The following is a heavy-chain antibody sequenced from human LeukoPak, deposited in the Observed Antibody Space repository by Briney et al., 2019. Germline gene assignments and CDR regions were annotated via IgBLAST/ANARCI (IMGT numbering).Heavy chain of an antibody. CDR1: GYTFTGYY. D-gene: IGHD3-16*01. J-gene: IGHJ4*02. V-gene: IGHV1-2*02. Sequence: ASVKVSCKTSGYTFTGYYMHWVRQAPGQGLEWMSWINPNSGGTNFAQKLQGRVTMTTDTSTNTAYLEVRSLRSDDTAVYYCARGETRNDYWGQGTLVTVSS. CDR3: ARGETRNDY. CDR2: INPNSGGT.